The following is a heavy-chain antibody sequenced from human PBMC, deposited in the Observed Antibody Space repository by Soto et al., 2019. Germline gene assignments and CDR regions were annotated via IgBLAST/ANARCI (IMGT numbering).Heavy chain of an antibody. J-gene: IGHJ4*02. D-gene: IGHD3-22*01. V-gene: IGHV1-18*01. CDR2: ISAYNGNT. CDR1: GYTFTSYG. Sequence: ASVKVSCKASGYTFTSYGISWVRQAPGQGLEWMGWISAYNGNTNYAQKLQGRVTMTTDTSTSTAYMELRSLRSDDTAVYYCARDLGTRDSSGYYYFYYWGQGTLVTVSS. CDR3: ARDLGTRDSSGYYYFYY.